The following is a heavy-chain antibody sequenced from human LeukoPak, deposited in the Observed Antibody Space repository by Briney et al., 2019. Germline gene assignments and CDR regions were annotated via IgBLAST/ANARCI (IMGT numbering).Heavy chain of an antibody. J-gene: IGHJ1*01. V-gene: IGHV4-39*07. CDR2: IYYSGST. D-gene: IGHD3-22*01. CDR3: ARDSSGYYRGFQH. CDR1: GGSISSSSYY. Sequence: SETLSLTCTVSGGSISSSSYYWGWIRQPPGKGLEWIGSIYYSGSTYYNPSLKSRVTISVDTSKNQFSLKLSSVTAADTAVYYCARDSSGYYRGFQHWGQGTLATVSS.